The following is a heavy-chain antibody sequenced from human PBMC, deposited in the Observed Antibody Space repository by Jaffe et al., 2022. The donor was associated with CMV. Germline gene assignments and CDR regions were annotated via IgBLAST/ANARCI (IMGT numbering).Heavy chain of an antibody. CDR1: GFSLSNARMG. Sequence: QVTLKESGPVLVKPTETLTLTCTVSGFSLSNARMGVSWIRQPPGKALEWLAHIFSNDEKSYSTSLKSRLTISKDTSKSQVVLTMTNMDPVDTATYYCARGLVGAAAGEWGYYYYYYMDVWGKGTTVTVSS. J-gene: IGHJ6*03. CDR2: IFSNDEK. V-gene: IGHV2-26*01. D-gene: IGHD6-13*01. CDR3: ARGLVGAAAGEWGYYYYYYMDV.